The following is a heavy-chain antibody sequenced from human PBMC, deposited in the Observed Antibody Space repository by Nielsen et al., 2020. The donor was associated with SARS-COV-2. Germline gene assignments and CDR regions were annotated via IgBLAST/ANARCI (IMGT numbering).Heavy chain of an antibody. D-gene: IGHD3-3*01. J-gene: IGHJ6*02. CDR3: ARERVGGITIFGVVTRYGMDV. V-gene: IGHV4-59*12. CDR2: IYYSGST. Sequence: GSLRLSCTVSGGSISSYYWSWIRQPPGKGLGWIGYIYYSGSTYYNPSLKSRVTISVDTSKNQFSLKLSSVTAADTALYYCARERVGGITIFGVVTRYGMDVWGQGTTVTVSS. CDR1: GGSISSYY.